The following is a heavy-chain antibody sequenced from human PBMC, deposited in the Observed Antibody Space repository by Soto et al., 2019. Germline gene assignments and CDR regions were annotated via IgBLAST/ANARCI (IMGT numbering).Heavy chain of an antibody. CDR1: GGSISSGGYY. CDR3: ARSPEMATPGGGDY. J-gene: IGHJ4*02. Sequence: PSETLSLTCTVSGGSISSGGYYWSWIRQHPGKGLEWIGYIYYSGSTYYNPSLKSRVTISVDTSKNQFSLKLSSVTAADTAVYYCARSPEMATPGGGDYWGQGTLVTVSS. V-gene: IGHV4-31*03. CDR2: IYYSGST. D-gene: IGHD5-12*01.